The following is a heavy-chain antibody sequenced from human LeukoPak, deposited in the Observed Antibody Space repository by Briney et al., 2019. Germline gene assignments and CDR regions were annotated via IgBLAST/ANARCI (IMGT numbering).Heavy chain of an antibody. J-gene: IGHJ4*02. Sequence: GRSLRLSCAASGFTFSSYAMHWVRQAPGKGLEWVSVIYSGGSTYYADSVKGRFTISRDNSKNTLYLQMNSLRAEDTAVYYCARATASFEDYWGQGTLVTVSS. D-gene: IGHD4-17*01. CDR3: ARATASFEDY. CDR1: GFTFSSYA. CDR2: IYSGGST. V-gene: IGHV3-53*01.